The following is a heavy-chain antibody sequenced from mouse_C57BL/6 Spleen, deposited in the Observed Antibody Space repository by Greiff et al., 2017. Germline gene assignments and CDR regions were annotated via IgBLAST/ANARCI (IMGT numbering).Heavy chain of an antibody. V-gene: IGHV1-61*01. CDR1: GYTFTSYW. CDR2: IYPSDSET. J-gene: IGHJ2*01. Sequence: QVQLQQPGAELVRPGSSVKLSCKASGYTFTSYWMDWVKQRPGQGLEWIGNIYPSDSETHYNQKFKDKATLTVDKSSSTAYMQLSSLTSEASAVYYCARIGYYGSSYDYFDYWGQGTTLTVSS. D-gene: IGHD1-1*01. CDR3: ARIGYYGSSYDYFDY.